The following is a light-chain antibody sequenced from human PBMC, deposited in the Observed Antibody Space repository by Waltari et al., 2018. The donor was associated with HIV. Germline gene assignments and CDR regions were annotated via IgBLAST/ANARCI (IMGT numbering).Light chain of an antibody. V-gene: IGKV1-12*01. CDR2: AAS. J-gene: IGKJ4*01. CDR1: QAITNW. Sequence: DIQMTQSPSSVVASVGDKVSISCRASQAITNWVAWYQKKPGKAPKLLIYAASSLEVGVPSRFSGSGSGTNFTLTISSLQPEDFATYFCQQANSFLPLPFGGGTKVEIK. CDR3: QQANSFLPLP.